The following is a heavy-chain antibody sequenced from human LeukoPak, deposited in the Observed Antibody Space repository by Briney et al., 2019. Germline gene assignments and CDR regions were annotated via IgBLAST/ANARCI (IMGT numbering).Heavy chain of an antibody. D-gene: IGHD3-9*01. CDR2: IDYDSSHI. CDR3: ARDPLRYLRVGHYDY. J-gene: IGHJ4*02. V-gene: IGHV3-21*01. CDR1: GFTFSNSA. Sequence: MTGGSLRLSCATSGFTFSNSAMNWVRQVPGKGLEWVSSIDYDSSHIYYAASVRGRFTISRDNARNSVYLQMNSLRVEDTAVYYCARDPLRYLRVGHYDYWGQGTLVAVSS.